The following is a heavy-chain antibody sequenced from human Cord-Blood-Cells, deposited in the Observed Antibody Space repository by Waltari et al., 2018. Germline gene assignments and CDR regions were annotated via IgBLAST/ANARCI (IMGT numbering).Heavy chain of an antibody. CDR1: GFTFRSYA. D-gene: IGHD6-13*01. J-gene: IGHJ4*02. Sequence: QVQLVESGGGVVQPGRSRSLSCAAAGFTFRSYAIHGARPAPGKGLEWVAVISYDGSNKYYADSVKGRFTISRDNSKNTLYLQMNSLRAEDTAVYYCARGSRIAAAGGPDYWGQGTLVTVSS. CDR2: ISYDGSNK. CDR3: ARGSRIAAAGGPDY. V-gene: IGHV3-30*04.